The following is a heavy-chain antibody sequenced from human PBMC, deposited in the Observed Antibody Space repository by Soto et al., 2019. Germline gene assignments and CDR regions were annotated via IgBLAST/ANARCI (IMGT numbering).Heavy chain of an antibody. V-gene: IGHV1-58*01. Sequence: SVKVSCKASGFTFTSSAVQWVRQARGQRLEWIGWIVVCSGNTNYAQKFQERVTITRDMYTSTAYMELSSLRSEDTAVYYCAAQPADSSGYFASFYFDXWGQGTLVPLSX. J-gene: IGHJ4*02. CDR2: IVVCSGNT. CDR3: AAQPADSSGYFASFYFDX. CDR1: GFTFTSSA. D-gene: IGHD3-22*01.